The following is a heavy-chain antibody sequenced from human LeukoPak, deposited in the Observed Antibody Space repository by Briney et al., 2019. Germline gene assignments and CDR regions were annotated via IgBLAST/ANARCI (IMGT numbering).Heavy chain of an antibody. Sequence: GGSLRLSCAASGFTFTTYAMTWVRQAPGKGLEWVSAVSGSGGSTYYADSVKGRFTISKDNYKNTLFLLMSSLRPEDTAVYYCAKDRGSGLLHDAFDIWGQRTMVTVSS. J-gene: IGHJ3*02. CDR2: VSGSGGST. CDR3: AKDRGSGLLHDAFDI. CDR1: GFTFTTYA. D-gene: IGHD6-19*01. V-gene: IGHV3-23*01.